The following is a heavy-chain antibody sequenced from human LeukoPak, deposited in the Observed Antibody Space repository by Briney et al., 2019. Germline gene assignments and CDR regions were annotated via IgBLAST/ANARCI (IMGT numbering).Heavy chain of an antibody. CDR3: ARERCASCSTDY. CDR2: IYYSGST. J-gene: IGHJ4*02. V-gene: IGHV4-59*01. Sequence: PGGSLRLSCAASGFTFSSYAMSWIRQPPGKGLEWIGNIYYSGSTNYNPSLKSRVTISIDTSKNQFSLKLTSVTAADTAVYYCARERCASCSTDYWGQGTLVTVSS. D-gene: IGHD2-2*01. CDR1: GFTFSSYA.